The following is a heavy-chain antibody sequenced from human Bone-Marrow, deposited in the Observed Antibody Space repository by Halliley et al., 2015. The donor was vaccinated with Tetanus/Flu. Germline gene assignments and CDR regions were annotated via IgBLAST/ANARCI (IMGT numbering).Heavy chain of an antibody. V-gene: IGHV5-51*01. D-gene: IGHD1-26*01. CDR2: IYPGDSDT. Sequence: MGSIYPGDSDTRYSPSFRGQVSISADKSITTAFLQWNSLKASDTAIYYCARGIGGSHLAPFDSWGQGTQITVSA. J-gene: IGHJ4*02. CDR3: ARGIGGSHLAPFDS.